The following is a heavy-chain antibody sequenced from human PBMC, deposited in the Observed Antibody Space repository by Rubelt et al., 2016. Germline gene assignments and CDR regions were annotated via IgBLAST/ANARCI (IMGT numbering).Heavy chain of an antibody. Sequence: QVQLQESGPGLVKPSETLSLTCTVSGGSITSYYWTWIRQPPGKGLEWIGYIYYSGSTSYNPSLKSRVTISVDTSKSQFSLNVSSVAAADTAVYYCAREEGWQQPIGYWGQGALVTVSS. D-gene: IGHD6-13*01. J-gene: IGHJ4*01. CDR3: AREEGWQQPIGY. V-gene: IGHV4-59*01. CDR2: IYYSGST. CDR1: GGSITSYY.